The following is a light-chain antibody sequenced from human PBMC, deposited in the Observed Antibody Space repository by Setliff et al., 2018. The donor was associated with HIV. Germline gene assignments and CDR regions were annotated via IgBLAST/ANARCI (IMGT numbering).Light chain of an antibody. Sequence: SYELTQPPSVSVSPGQTASITCSGDKLGDKYACWYQQKPGQSPVLVIYQDSKRPSGIPERFSGSHSGNTATLTISGTQAMDEADYYCQAWDSSIVVFGGGTK. CDR2: QDS. CDR1: KLGDKY. J-gene: IGLJ2*01. CDR3: QAWDSSIVV. V-gene: IGLV3-1*01.